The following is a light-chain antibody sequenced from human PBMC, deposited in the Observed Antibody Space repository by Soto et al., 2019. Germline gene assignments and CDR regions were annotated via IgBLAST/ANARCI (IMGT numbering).Light chain of an antibody. CDR3: PHYCNSRSK. Sequence: ASQSVSSTLAWYQQKPGLPPRLLIYGASTRATGIPARFRGSGSVTDFTITTNRLQSADVAVYYCPHYCNSRSKFGRGTKVDIK. CDR1: QSVSST. CDR2: GAS. J-gene: IGKJ1*01. V-gene: IGKV3-15*01.